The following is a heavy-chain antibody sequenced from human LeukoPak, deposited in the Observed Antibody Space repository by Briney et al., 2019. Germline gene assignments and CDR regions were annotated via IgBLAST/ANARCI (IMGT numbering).Heavy chain of an antibody. CDR2: IYYSGST. J-gene: IGHJ5*02. V-gene: IGHV4-31*03. Sequence: SQTLFLTCTVSGGSISSGGYYWRWIRQHPGKGLEWIGYIYYSGSTYYNPSLKSRVTISVDTSKNQFSLKLSSVTAADTAVYYCATGYCSSTSCPHNWFDPWGQGTLVTASS. CDR3: ATGYCSSTSCPHNWFDP. CDR1: GGSISSGGYY. D-gene: IGHD2-2*01.